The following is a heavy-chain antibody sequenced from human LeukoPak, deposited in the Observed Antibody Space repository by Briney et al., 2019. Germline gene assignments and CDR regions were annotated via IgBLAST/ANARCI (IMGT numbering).Heavy chain of an antibody. CDR3: ARGFVHAFDI. D-gene: IGHD6-6*01. CDR1: GFAFSTYD. CDR2: IGVAGDT. J-gene: IGHJ3*02. Sequence: GGSLRLSCAASGFAFSTYDMHWVRHATGEGLEWVSAIGVAGDTYYPGSVKGRFTISRENAKNSLYLQMNSLRAGDTAVYYCARGFVHAFDIWGQGTMVTVSS. V-gene: IGHV3-13*04.